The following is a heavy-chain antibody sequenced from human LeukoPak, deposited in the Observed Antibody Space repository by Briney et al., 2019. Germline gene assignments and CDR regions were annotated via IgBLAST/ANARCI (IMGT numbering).Heavy chain of an antibody. J-gene: IGHJ5*02. CDR1: GGSISSYY. D-gene: IGHD3-22*01. Sequence: PSETLSLTCTVSGGSISSYYWNWIRQPAGKGLEWIGRIYTSGSTSYNPSLKSRVTISVDTSKNQFSLKLSSVTAADTAVYYCAIGHYDSSGYPDWFDPWGQGTLVTVSS. CDR3: AIGHYDSSGYPDWFDP. CDR2: IYTSGST. V-gene: IGHV4-4*07.